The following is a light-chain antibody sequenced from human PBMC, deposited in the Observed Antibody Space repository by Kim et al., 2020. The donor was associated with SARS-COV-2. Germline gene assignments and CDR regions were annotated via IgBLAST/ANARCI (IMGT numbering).Light chain of an antibody. CDR2: GKN. Sequence: SSELTQDPAVSVALGQTVRITCQGDSLRSYYASWYQQKPGQAPVLVIYGKNNRPSGIPDRFSGSSSGNTASFTITGAQAEDEADYYCNSRDSSGNHLNVV. CDR1: SLRSYY. V-gene: IGLV3-19*01. CDR3: NSRDSSGNHLNVV. J-gene: IGLJ2*01.